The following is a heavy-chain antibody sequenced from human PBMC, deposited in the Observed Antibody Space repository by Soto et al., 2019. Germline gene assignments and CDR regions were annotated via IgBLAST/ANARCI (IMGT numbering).Heavy chain of an antibody. V-gene: IGHV1-58*01. Sequence: SVKVSCKASGFTFTSSAVQWVRQARGQRLEWIGWIVVGSGNTNYAQKFQERVTITTDVSTSTAYMELSSLRSEDTAVYYCASVDTAMVNYYYYGMDVWGQGTTVTVSS. CDR2: IVVGSGNT. CDR1: GFTFTSSA. D-gene: IGHD5-18*01. CDR3: ASVDTAMVNYYYYGMDV. J-gene: IGHJ6*02.